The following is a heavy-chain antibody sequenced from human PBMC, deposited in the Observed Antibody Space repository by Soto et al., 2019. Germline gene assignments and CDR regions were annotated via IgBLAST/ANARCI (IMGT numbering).Heavy chain of an antibody. CDR3: ARRWGEGRVDY. CDR2: IYHSGNT. J-gene: IGHJ4*02. Sequence: QVQLQESGPGLVKPSGTLSLTCAVSGGSISSSNWWSWVRQPPGKGLEWIGEIYHSGNTNYNTSLKSRVTLAVDKSRKQFSLKLSSVTAADTAVYYCARRWGEGRVDYWGQGTLGTVSS. D-gene: IGHD3-10*01. CDR1: GGSISSSNW. V-gene: IGHV4-4*02.